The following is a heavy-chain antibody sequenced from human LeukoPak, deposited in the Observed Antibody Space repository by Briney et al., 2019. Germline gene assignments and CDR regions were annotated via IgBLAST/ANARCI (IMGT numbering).Heavy chain of an antibody. CDR2: FDPEDGET. CDR1: GYTLTELS. CDR3: ATSPRYYYDSSLFDP. V-gene: IGHV1-24*01. Sequence: ASVKVSCKVSGYTLTELSMHWVRQAPGKGLEWMGGFDPEDGETIYAQKFQGRVTMTEDTSTDTAYTELSSLRSEDTAVYYCATSPRYYYDSSLFDPWGQGTLVTVSS. J-gene: IGHJ5*02. D-gene: IGHD3-22*01.